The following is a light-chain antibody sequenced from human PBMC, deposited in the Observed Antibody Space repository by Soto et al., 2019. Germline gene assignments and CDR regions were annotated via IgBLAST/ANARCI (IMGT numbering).Light chain of an antibody. CDR1: QTVGGRY. Sequence: EIVLTQSAATVSLSPGESATLSCRASQTVGGRYLAWFQQRPGQTPRLLIYGASTRAAGVPDRFSGSGSGTDFSLTIYRREPEDFAVYYCLQYVSSPWTFGQGTKVEV. CDR2: GAS. J-gene: IGKJ1*01. CDR3: LQYVSSPWT. V-gene: IGKV3-20*01.